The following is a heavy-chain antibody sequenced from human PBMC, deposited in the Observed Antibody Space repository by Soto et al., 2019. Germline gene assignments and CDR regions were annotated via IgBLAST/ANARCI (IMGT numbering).Heavy chain of an antibody. CDR1: GYTFTSYG. Sequence: GASVKVSCKASGYTFTSYGISWVRQAPGQGLEWMGWISAYNGNTNYAQKLQGRVTMTTDTSTSTAYMELRSLRSDDTAMYYCARDVRGFVVVPAALDYWGQGTLVTVSS. CDR3: ARDVRGFVVVPAALDY. CDR2: ISAYNGNT. V-gene: IGHV1-18*01. D-gene: IGHD2-2*01. J-gene: IGHJ4*02.